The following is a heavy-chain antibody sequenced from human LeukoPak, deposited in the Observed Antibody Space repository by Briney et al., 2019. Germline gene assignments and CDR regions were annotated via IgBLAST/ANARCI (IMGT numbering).Heavy chain of an antibody. Sequence: PGGSLRLSCAVSGFTFTDYWMNWVRQAPGKGLEWVAGIRQDGSEKTYVDSVKGRFTISRDNTKNSLSLQVNSLRVEDTAVYYCARDGTAAGLYFDLWGQGTLVTVSS. CDR1: GFTFTDYW. V-gene: IGHV3-7*01. CDR3: ARDGTAAGLYFDL. J-gene: IGHJ4*01. CDR2: IRQDGSEK. D-gene: IGHD6-13*01.